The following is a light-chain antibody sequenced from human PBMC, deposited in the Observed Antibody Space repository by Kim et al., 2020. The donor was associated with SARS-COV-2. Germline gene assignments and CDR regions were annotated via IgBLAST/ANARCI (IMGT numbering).Light chain of an antibody. CDR3: QAWDRSTV. J-gene: IGLJ2*01. CDR1: KVGDKF. Sequence: VSVAPEQTATITCSEDKVGDKFVCWYQQKPGQSPLLVIYQDTKRPSGTPELFSDSTSGNTATLTHSGTQAMDEAVYYCQAWDRSTVFGGGNHLTVL. CDR2: QDT. V-gene: IGLV3-1*01.